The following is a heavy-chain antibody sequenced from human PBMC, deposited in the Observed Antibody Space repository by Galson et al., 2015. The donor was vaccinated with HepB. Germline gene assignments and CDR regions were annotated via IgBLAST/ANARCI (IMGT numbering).Heavy chain of an antibody. D-gene: IGHD5-18*01. CDR2: ISGRGGST. CDR3: AKEHRGYNSGEMAGYYYYGMDV. CDR1: GFTFSSYA. J-gene: IGHJ6*02. V-gene: IGHV3-23*01. Sequence: SLRLSCAVSGFTFSSYAMSWVRQAPGKGLEWVSAISGRGGSTKYADSVKGRFAISRDNSKDTLCLQMNSLRAEDTAVYYCAKEHRGYNSGEMAGYYYYGMDVWGQGTTVTVSS.